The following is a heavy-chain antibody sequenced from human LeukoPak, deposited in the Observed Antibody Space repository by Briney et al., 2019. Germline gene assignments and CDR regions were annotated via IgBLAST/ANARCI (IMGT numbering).Heavy chain of an antibody. J-gene: IGHJ6*02. CDR2: MDPNCGNT. D-gene: IGHD2-2*01. V-gene: IGHV1-8*01. CDR1: GCTFTSYD. Sequence: ASVTVSCKCAGCTFTSYDINWVRQATGQGLEWMGWMDPNCGNTGYAQKFQGRVTITRNTSISTAYMELHSLRSEDTAVSFCARTIVVPAGLYYSYYGMDVWGQGTTVTVSS. CDR3: ARTIVVPAGLYYSYYGMDV.